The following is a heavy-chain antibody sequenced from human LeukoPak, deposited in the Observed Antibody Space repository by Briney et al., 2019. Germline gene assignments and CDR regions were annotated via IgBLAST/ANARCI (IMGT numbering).Heavy chain of an antibody. Sequence: GASVKVSCKASENTFTNYYMHWVRQGTGQGLDWMGWMNPHTGNAGYAQKFQDRVTITWDASISTAYMDLSSLRSEDTAVYYCARVGYSNSYDYWGQGTLVTVSS. J-gene: IGHJ4*02. CDR2: MNPHTGNA. V-gene: IGHV1-8*01. CDR3: ARVGYSNSYDY. CDR1: ENTFTNYY. D-gene: IGHD4-11*01.